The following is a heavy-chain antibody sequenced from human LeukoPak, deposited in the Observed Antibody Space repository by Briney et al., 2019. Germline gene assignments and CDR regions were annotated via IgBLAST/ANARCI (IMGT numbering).Heavy chain of an antibody. D-gene: IGHD3-3*01. CDR3: ARRHYDFWSGYFGGWFDP. CDR1: GGSISSYY. V-gene: IGHV4-59*04. J-gene: IGHJ5*02. CDR2: IYYSGST. Sequence: SETLSLTCTVSGGSISSYYWSWIRQPPGKGLEWIGYIYYSGSTYYNPSLKSRVTISVDTSKNQFSLKLSSVTAADTAVYYCARRHYDFWSGYFGGWFDPWGQGTLVTVSS.